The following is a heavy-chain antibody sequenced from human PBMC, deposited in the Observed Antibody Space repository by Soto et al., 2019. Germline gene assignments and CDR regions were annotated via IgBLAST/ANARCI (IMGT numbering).Heavy chain of an antibody. Sequence: LRLSCAASGFTFSSYAMSWVRQAPGKGLEWVSAISGSGGSTYYADSVKGRFTISRDNSKNTLYLQMNSLRAEDTAVYYCATNGGIAAAGTLIYYYGMDVWGQGTTVTVSS. CDR2: ISGSGGST. J-gene: IGHJ6*02. D-gene: IGHD6-13*01. V-gene: IGHV3-23*01. CDR3: ATNGGIAAAGTLIYYYGMDV. CDR1: GFTFSSYA.